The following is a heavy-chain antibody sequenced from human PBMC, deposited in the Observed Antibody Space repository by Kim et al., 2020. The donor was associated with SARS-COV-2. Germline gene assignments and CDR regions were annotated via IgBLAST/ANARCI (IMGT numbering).Heavy chain of an antibody. CDR3: ARDSPLYYDILTGYPGFFDY. V-gene: IGHV3-7*01. J-gene: IGHJ4*02. D-gene: IGHD3-9*01. Sequence: GGSLRLSCAASGFTFSSYWMSWVRQAPGKGLEWVANIKQDGSEKYYVDSVKGRFTISRDNAKNSLYLQMNSLRAEDTAVYYCARDSPLYYDILTGYPGFFDYWGQGTLVTVSS. CDR2: IKQDGSEK. CDR1: GFTFSSYW.